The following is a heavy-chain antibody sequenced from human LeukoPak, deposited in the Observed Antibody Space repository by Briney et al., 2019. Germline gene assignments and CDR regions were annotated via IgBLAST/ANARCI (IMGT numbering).Heavy chain of an antibody. CDR2: INPYNGDT. CDR3: ARVTIIVVSMHHPGNWFDT. D-gene: IGHD2-21*01. V-gene: IGHV1-18*01. J-gene: IGHJ5*02. CDR1: GFTFTTFG. Sequence: ASVKVSCKASGFTFTTFGFTWVRQAPGQGLEWIGWINPYNGDTNYAQNFQGRVTMTTDTSTGTAYMELTRLRSSDTAVYYFARVTIIVVSMHHPGNWFDTWGQGALVTVSS.